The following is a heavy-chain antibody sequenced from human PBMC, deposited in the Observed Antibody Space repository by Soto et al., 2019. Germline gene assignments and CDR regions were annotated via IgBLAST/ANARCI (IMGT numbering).Heavy chain of an antibody. CDR1: GYTFTSYG. D-gene: IGHD3-16*01. J-gene: IGHJ4*02. Sequence: QVQLVQSGAEVKKPGASVKVSCKASGYTFTSYGISLVRQAPGQGLEWMGWISAYNGNTNYAQKLQGRVTMTTDTSTSTAYMELRSLRSDDTAVYYCARAWQSALYGDSFDYWGQGTLVTVSS. CDR2: ISAYNGNT. V-gene: IGHV1-18*01. CDR3: ARAWQSALYGDSFDY.